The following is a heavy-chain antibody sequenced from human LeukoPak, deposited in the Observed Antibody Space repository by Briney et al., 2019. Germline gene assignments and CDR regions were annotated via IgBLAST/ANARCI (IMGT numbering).Heavy chain of an antibody. CDR2: IFYSGSST. Sequence: PSETLSLTCTVSGGSISSGSYYWGWIRQPRGKGLEWIGSIFYSGSSTYYNPSLKSRVTISVDTSKNQFSLKLSSVTAADTAVYYCARSRGGYNSFEDYDYWGQGTLVTVSS. V-gene: IGHV4-39*01. CDR3: ARSRGGYNSFEDYDY. CDR1: GGSISSGSYY. J-gene: IGHJ4*02. D-gene: IGHD5-24*01.